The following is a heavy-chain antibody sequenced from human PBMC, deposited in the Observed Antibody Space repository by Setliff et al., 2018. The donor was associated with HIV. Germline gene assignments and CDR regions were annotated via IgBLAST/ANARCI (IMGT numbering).Heavy chain of an antibody. CDR1: GFTFSTFA. Sequence: GGSLRLSCVASGFTFSTFAMHWVRQAPGKGLEWVAVISYDGSNKYYADSVKGRFTISRDNSKNTLYLQMNGLRAEDTALYYCARDEDYVHDSEAFDIWGPGTMVTVSS. V-gene: IGHV3-30*01. D-gene: IGHD4-17*01. CDR3: ARDEDYVHDSEAFDI. CDR2: ISYDGSNK. J-gene: IGHJ3*02.